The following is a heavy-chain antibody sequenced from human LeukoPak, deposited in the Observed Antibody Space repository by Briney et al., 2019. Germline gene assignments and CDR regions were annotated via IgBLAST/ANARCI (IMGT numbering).Heavy chain of an antibody. Sequence: GGTLRLSCAASGFTFSSYGMTWVRQAPGKGLEWVSAISTSGGSTYYADSVKGRFTISRDKSKNTLYLQMNSLRAEDTAVYYCAKDTELIVGAFDYWGQGTLVTVSS. J-gene: IGHJ4*02. CDR2: ISTSGGST. V-gene: IGHV3-23*01. CDR3: AKDTELIVGAFDY. D-gene: IGHD1-26*01. CDR1: GFTFSSYG.